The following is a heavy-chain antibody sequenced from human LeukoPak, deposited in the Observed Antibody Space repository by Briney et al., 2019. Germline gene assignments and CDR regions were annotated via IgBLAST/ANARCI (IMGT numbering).Heavy chain of an antibody. V-gene: IGHV1-3*01. CDR2: INAGNGNT. CDR3: ARVIASYYYDSSGFDY. CDR1: GYTFTSYA. Sequence: ASVKVSCTASGYTFTSYAMHWVRQAPGHRLEWMGWINAGNGNTKYSQKFQGRVTITRDTSASTAYMELSSLRSEDTAVYYCARVIASYYYDSSGFDYWGQGTLVTVSS. D-gene: IGHD3-22*01. J-gene: IGHJ4*02.